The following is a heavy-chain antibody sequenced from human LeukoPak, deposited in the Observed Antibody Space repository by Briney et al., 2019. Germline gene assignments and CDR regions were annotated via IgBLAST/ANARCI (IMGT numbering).Heavy chain of an antibody. CDR2: ISGSGGST. CDR3: AKDFYGSGSYPRGFDY. Sequence: PGGSLRLSCAASGFTFSSYGMSWVRQAPGKGLEWVSAISGSGGSTYYADSVKGRFTISRDNSKNTLYLQMNSLRAEDTAVYYCAKDFYGSGSYPRGFDYWGQGTLVTVSS. CDR1: GFTFSSYG. V-gene: IGHV3-23*01. J-gene: IGHJ4*02. D-gene: IGHD3-10*01.